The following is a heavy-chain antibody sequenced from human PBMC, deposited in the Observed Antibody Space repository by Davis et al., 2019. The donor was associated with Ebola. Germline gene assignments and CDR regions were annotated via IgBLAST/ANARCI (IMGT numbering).Heavy chain of an antibody. J-gene: IGHJ4*02. D-gene: IGHD5-18*01. CDR3: ARRGYSYGWRY. CDR2: IYYSGST. V-gene: IGHV4-39*01. CDR1: GGSISSSSYY. Sequence: MPSETLSLTCTVSGGSISSSSYYWGWIRQPPGKGLEWIGSIYYSGSTYYNPSLKSRVTISVDTSKNQFSLKLSSVTAADTAVYYCARRGYSYGWRYWGQGTLVTVSS.